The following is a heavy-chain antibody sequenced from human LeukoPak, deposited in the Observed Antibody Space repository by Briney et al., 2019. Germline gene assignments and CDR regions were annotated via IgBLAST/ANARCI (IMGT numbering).Heavy chain of an antibody. J-gene: IGHJ4*02. Sequence: GASVKVSCKASGGTFSSYTISWVRQAPGQGLEWMGGIIPIFGKADYAQRFKGRVTIIADKSTSTAYMELSSLRSDDTAVYYCARASGSYRRFDYWGQGTLVTVSS. D-gene: IGHD1-26*01. CDR3: ARASGSYRRFDY. CDR2: IIPIFGKA. V-gene: IGHV1-69*06. CDR1: GGTFSSYT.